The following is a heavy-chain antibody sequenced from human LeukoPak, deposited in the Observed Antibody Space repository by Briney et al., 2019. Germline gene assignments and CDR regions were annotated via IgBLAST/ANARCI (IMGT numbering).Heavy chain of an antibody. CDR1: GFTFDDYA. CDR2: ISWNSGSI. J-gene: IGHJ4*02. D-gene: IGHD3-22*01. V-gene: IGHV3-9*01. CDR3: AKDRIGVMAFDY. Sequence: GGSLRLSCAASGFTFDDYAMHWVRHAPGKGLEWVSGISWNSGSIGYADSVKGRFTISRDNAKNSLYLQMNSLRAEDTALYYCAKDRIGVMAFDYWGQGTLVTVSS.